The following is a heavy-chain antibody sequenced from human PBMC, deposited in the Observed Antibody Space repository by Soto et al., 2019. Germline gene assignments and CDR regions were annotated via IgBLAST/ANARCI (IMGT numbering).Heavy chain of an antibody. CDR2: ISSSSSYI. D-gene: IGHD1-7*01. CDR3: ARDLPGTTLGYYYGMDV. J-gene: IGHJ6*02. V-gene: IGHV3-21*01. CDR1: GFTFSIYS. Sequence: GGSLRLSCAASGFTFSIYSMNWVRQAPGKGLEWVSSISSSSSYIYYADSVKGRFTISRDNAKNSLYLQMNSLRAEDTAVYYCARDLPGTTLGYYYGMDVWGQGTTVTVSS.